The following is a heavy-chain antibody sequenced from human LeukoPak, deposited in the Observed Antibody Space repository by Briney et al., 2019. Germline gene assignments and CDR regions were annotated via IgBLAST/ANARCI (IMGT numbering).Heavy chain of an antibody. D-gene: IGHD2-2*01. CDR2: IYPGDSDT. J-gene: IGHJ4*02. CDR3: ARRRYCSSTSCYALDY. Sequence: GESLKISCKGSGYSFTSYWIGWVRQMPGKGLEWMGIIYPGDSDTRYSPSFQGQVTISADKSISTAYLQWSSLKASDTARYYCARRRYCSSTSCYALDYWGQGTLVTVSS. CDR1: GYSFTSYW. V-gene: IGHV5-51*01.